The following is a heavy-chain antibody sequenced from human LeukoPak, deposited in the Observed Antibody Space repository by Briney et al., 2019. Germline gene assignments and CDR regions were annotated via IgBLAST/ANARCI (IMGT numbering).Heavy chain of an antibody. CDR2: IYHSGST. J-gene: IGHJ4*02. CDR1: GGSISSGGYS. Sequence: KPSGTLSLTCAVSGGSISSGGYSWSWIRQPPGKGLEWIGYIYHSGSTYYNPSLKSRVTISVDRSKNQFSLKLSSVTAADTAVYYCARGNPVGYWGQGTLVTVSS. V-gene: IGHV4-30-2*01. CDR3: ARGNPVGY.